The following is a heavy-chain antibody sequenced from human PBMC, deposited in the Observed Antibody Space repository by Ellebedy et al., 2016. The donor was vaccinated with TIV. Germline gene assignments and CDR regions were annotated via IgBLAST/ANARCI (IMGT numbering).Heavy chain of an antibody. J-gene: IGHJ4*02. CDR2: ISADGGLE. D-gene: IGHD3-22*01. Sequence: PGGSLRLSCAASGFTFSTYGMQWVRQAPGKGLEWVAVISADGGLEYYADSVKGRFTISRDNSKNTMFLQMNSLRVEDTAVYYCAKEYHNRGYGAYFDHWGQGTLVTVSS. CDR1: GFTFSTYG. CDR3: AKEYHNRGYGAYFDH. V-gene: IGHV3-30*18.